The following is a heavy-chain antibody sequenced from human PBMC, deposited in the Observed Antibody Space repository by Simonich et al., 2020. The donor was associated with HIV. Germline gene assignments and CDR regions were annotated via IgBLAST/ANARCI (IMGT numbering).Heavy chain of an antibody. CDR2: IDWDDDK. D-gene: IGHD3-10*01. V-gene: IGHV2-70*04. Sequence: QITLKESGPTLVKPTQTLTLTCTFSGFSLSTSGVGVGWIRQPPGKALEWLARIDWDDDKFYSTSLKTRLTISKDTSKNQVVLTMTNMDPVDTATYYCARTPIIRGIIVAFDIWGQGTMVTVSS. J-gene: IGHJ3*02. CDR3: ARTPIIRGIIVAFDI. CDR1: GFSLSTSGVG.